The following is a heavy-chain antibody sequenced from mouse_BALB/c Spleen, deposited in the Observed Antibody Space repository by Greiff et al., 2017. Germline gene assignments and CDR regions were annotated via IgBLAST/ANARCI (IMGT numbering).Heavy chain of an antibody. CDR3: TRYGVVGFDY. V-gene: IGHV1-5*01. D-gene: IGHD1-1*01. Sequence: EVQLQQSGTVLARPGASVKMSCKASGYTFTSYWMHWVKQRPGQGLEWIGAIYPGNSDTSYNQKFKGKAKLTAVTSTSTAYMELSSLTNEDSAVYYCTRYGVVGFDYWGQGTTLTVSS. CDR1: GYTFTSYW. J-gene: IGHJ2*01. CDR2: IYPGNSDT.